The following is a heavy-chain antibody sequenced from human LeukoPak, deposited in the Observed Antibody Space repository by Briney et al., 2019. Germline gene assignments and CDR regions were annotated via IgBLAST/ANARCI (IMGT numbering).Heavy chain of an antibody. CDR1: GGSFSGYY. V-gene: IGHV4-34*01. J-gene: IGHJ4*02. Sequence: SETLSLTCAVYGGSFSGYYWNWIRQPPGKGLEWIGEINHSGSTNYNPSLKSRVTISVDTSKNQFPLKLSSVTAADTAVYYCAREAIYGDYDWGQGTLVTVSS. CDR2: INHSGST. D-gene: IGHD4-17*01. CDR3: AREAIYGDYD.